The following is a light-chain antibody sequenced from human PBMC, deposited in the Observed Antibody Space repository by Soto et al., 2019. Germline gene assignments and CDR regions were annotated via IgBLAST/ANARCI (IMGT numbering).Light chain of an antibody. V-gene: IGLV3-21*02. CDR3: QVWDRSSDHYV. J-gene: IGLJ1*01. CDR2: DDR. CDR1: SIGSKS. Sequence: SYELTRPPSVSVAPGQTVRVTCGAKSIGSKSVHWYQQRSGQAPVLVVYDDRDRPSGVPERFSGSNSGNTATLTISRVEDGDEADYHCQVWDRSSDHYVFGTGTKVTVL.